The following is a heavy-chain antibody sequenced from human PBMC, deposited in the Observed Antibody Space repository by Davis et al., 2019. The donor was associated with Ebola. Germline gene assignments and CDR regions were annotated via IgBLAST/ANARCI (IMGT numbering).Heavy chain of an antibody. CDR3: ARGNIVATIHYYYGMDV. J-gene: IGHJ6*02. D-gene: IGHD5-12*01. V-gene: IGHV3-21*01. Sequence: GGSLRLSCAASGFTFSSYSMNWVRQAPGKGLEWVSSISSSSSYIYYADSVKGRFTISRDNAKNSLYLQMNSLRAEDTAVYYWARGNIVATIHYYYGMDVWGQGTTVTVSS. CDR1: GFTFSSYS. CDR2: ISSSSSYI.